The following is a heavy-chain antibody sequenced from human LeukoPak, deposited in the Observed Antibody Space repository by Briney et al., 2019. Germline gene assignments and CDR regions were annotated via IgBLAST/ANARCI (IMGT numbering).Heavy chain of an antibody. D-gene: IGHD6-6*01. V-gene: IGHV4-39*07. CDR1: GGSISSSSYY. CDR2: IYHSGST. Sequence: SETLSLTCTVSGGSISSSSYYWGWIRQPPGKGLEWIGSIYHSGSTYYNPSLKSRVTISVDTSKNQFSLKLSSVTAADTAVYYCARDPIAARPAGVFDYWGQGTLVTVSS. J-gene: IGHJ4*02. CDR3: ARDPIAARPAGVFDY.